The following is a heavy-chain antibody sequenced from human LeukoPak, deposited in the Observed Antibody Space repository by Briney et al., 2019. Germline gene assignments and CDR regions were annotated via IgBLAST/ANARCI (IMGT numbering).Heavy chain of an antibody. CDR2: TYYRSKWYN. D-gene: IGHD3-22*01. CDR1: GDSVSSNSAA. CDR3: ARDLRYYYDSSGPD. Sequence: SQTLSLTCAISGDSVSSNSAAWNWIRQSPSRGLEWLGRTYYRSKWYNDYAVSVKSRITINPDTSKNQFSLKLSSVTAADTAVYYCARDLRYYYDSSGPDWGQGTLVTVSS. J-gene: IGHJ4*02. V-gene: IGHV6-1*01.